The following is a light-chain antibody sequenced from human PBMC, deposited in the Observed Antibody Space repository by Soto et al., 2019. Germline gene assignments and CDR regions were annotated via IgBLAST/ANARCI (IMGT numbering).Light chain of an antibody. J-gene: IGKJ1*01. CDR2: AVS. V-gene: IGKV1-39*01. CDR3: QQGYSTPRT. CDR1: QSVSAY. Sequence: DLQMTQSPSSVSASVGDRVTITCRASQSVSAYLHWYQQKPGKAPKVLIYAVSSLQSGVPSRFSGTGTGSGTDFTLTINSLQLEDSATYYCQQGYSTPRTFGQGTKVEIK.